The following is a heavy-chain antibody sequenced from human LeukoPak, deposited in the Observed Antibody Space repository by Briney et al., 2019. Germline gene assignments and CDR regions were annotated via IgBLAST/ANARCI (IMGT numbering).Heavy chain of an antibody. CDR3: AKDWFPIRDSYTCDY. D-gene: IGHD5-24*01. Sequence: GGSLRLSCAASGFTFSSYDMHWVRQAPGKGLEWAAFIRYGGSNKSYADSVKGRFTTSRENSKNTMYLQINSLKAEDTAAYYCAKDWFPIRDSYTCDYWGQGTLVSVSS. V-gene: IGHV3-30*02. CDR1: GFTFSSYD. CDR2: IRYGGSNK. J-gene: IGHJ4*02.